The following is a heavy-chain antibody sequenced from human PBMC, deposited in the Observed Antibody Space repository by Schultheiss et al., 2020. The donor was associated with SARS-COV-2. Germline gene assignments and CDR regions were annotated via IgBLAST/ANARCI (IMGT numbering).Heavy chain of an antibody. Sequence: SQTLSLTCAVYGGSFSGYYWSWIRQPPGKGLEWMGYIYYSGSTYYNPSLKSRVTISVDTYKNRFSLKLDSVTAADTAVYYCARHDRLVVITAIDYWGPGTLVTVSS. J-gene: IGHJ4*02. CDR3: ARHDRLVVITAIDY. V-gene: IGHV4-59*08. D-gene: IGHD2-21*02. CDR2: IYYSGST. CDR1: GGSFSGYY.